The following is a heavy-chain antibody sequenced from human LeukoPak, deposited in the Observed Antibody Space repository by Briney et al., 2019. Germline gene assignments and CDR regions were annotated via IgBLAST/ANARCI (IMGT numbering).Heavy chain of an antibody. CDR1: GFSFSRYW. CDR3: AREYTVTYDY. D-gene: IGHD4-17*01. Sequence: GGSLTLSCAASGFSFSRYWMHWVRQAPGKGLVWVSRINSDGSITNYADSVKGRFTISRDNAKNTLYLQMNSLRAEDTAVYYCAREYTVTYDYWGQGTLVTVSS. CDR2: INSDGSIT. J-gene: IGHJ4*02. V-gene: IGHV3-74*01.